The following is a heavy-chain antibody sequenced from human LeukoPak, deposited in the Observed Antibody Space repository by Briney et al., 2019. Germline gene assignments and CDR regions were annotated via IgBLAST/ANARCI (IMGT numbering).Heavy chain of an antibody. J-gene: IGHJ4*02. CDR1: GYTFTGYY. D-gene: IGHD6-25*01. V-gene: IGHV1-2*02. Sequence: ASVKVSCKASGYTFTGYYMHWVRQAPGQGLEWMGWINPNSGGTNYAQKFQGRVTMTRDTSISTAYMELSRLRSDDTAVYYCARIDGSGWKGDYWGQGTLVTVSS. CDR3: ARIDGSGWKGDY. CDR2: INPNSGGT.